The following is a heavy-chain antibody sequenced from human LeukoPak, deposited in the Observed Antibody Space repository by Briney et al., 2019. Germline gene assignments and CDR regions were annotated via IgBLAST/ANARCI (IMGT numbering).Heavy chain of an antibody. CDR3: ARQYSSSWFGDY. V-gene: IGHV1-2*06. D-gene: IGHD6-13*01. CDR2: INPNSGGT. Sequence: ASVKVSCNASGYTFTGYYMHWVRQAPGQGLEWMGRINPNSGGTNYAQKFQGRVTMTRDTSISTAYMELSRLRSDDTAVYYCARQYSSSWFGDYWGQGTLVTVSS. CDR1: GYTFTGYY. J-gene: IGHJ4*02.